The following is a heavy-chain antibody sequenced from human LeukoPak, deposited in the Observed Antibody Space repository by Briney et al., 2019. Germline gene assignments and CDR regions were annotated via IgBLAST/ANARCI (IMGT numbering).Heavy chain of an antibody. V-gene: IGHV3-48*03. CDR1: GFTFSSYE. CDR2: ISSSGSTI. Sequence: GGSLRLSCAASGFTFSSYEMNWVRQAPGKGLEWVSYISSSGSTIYYADSVKGRFTISRDNAKNSLYLRMNSLRAEDTAVYYCARGYSYGYLYFDYWGQGTLVTVSS. D-gene: IGHD5-18*01. J-gene: IGHJ4*02. CDR3: ARGYSYGYLYFDY.